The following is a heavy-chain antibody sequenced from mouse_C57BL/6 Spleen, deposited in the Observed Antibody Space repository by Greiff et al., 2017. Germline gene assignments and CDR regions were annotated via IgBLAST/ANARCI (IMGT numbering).Heavy chain of an antibody. CDR2: ISSGSSTI. D-gene: IGHD4-1*01. J-gene: IGHJ2*01. CDR3: ARDWAYFDY. CDR1: GFTFSDSG. V-gene: IGHV5-17*01. Sequence: EVQLQESGGGLVKPGGSLKLSCAASGFTFSDSGMHWVRQAPEKGLEWVAYISSGSSTIYYADTVKGRFTISRDNAKNTLFLQMTSLRSEDTAMYYCARDWAYFDYWGQGTTLTVSS.